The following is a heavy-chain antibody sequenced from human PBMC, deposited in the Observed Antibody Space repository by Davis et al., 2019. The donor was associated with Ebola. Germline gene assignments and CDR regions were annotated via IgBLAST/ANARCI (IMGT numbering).Heavy chain of an antibody. CDR3: AREGRVFGSDY. D-gene: IGHD3-3*01. J-gene: IGHJ4*02. CDR1: GFRFSDFV. Sequence: GESLKISCVASGFRFSDFVMTWVSQAPGKGPVWVSRISPDGSGTGYGDSVQGRFTISRDNAKNTLYLQMNDLRAEDTAVYYCAREGRVFGSDYWGQGALVTVSS. V-gene: IGHV3-74*01. CDR2: ISPDGSGT.